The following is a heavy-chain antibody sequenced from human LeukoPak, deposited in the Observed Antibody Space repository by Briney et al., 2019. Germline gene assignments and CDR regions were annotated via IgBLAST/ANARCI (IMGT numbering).Heavy chain of an antibody. CDR3: ARVAEFDCSSTSCYTTWFDY. Sequence: ASVKVSCKASGYTFTGYYMHWVRQAPGQGLEWMGWINPNSSGTNYAQKFQGRVTMTRDTSISTAYMELSRLRSDDTAVYYCARVAEFDCSSTSCYTTWFDYWGQGTLVTVSS. J-gene: IGHJ4*02. V-gene: IGHV1-2*02. CDR1: GYTFTGYY. D-gene: IGHD2-2*02. CDR2: INPNSSGT.